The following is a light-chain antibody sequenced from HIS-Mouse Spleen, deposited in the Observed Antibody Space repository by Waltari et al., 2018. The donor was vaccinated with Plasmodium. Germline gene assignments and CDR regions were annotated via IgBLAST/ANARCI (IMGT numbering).Light chain of an antibody. Sequence: EIVMTQSTATLSVSTGESATLSCRASQSVSSNLAWYQQKPGQAPRLLIYGASTRATGIPARFSGSGSGTEFTLTISSLQSEDFAVYYCQQYNNWSFTFGPGTKVDIK. V-gene: IGKV3-15*01. CDR2: GAS. J-gene: IGKJ3*01. CDR1: QSVSSN. CDR3: QQYNNWSFT.